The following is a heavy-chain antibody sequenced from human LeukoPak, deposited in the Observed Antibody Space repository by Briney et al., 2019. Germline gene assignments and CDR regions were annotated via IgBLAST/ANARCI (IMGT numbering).Heavy chain of an antibody. Sequence: GGSLRLSCAAYGFTFNTYWMNWVRQAPGKGLEWVANINEDGSQKYYMDSVKGRFTISRDNAKNSLYLRMNSLRAEDTAVYYCARVFAATLWGSDAFDIWGQGTMVTVSS. CDR2: INEDGSQK. CDR1: GFTFNTYW. CDR3: ARVFAATLWGSDAFDI. D-gene: IGHD3-16*01. V-gene: IGHV3-7*01. J-gene: IGHJ3*02.